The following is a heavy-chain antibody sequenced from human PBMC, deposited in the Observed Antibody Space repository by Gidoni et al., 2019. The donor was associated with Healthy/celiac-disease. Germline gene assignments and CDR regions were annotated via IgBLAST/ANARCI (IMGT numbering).Heavy chain of an antibody. Sequence: EVQLVECGGGLVQPGRSRRLAGTAAGFTFGAYAMSWVRQAPGKGLEWVGFIRSKAYGGTTEYAASVKGRFTISRDDSKSIAYLQMNSLKTEDTAVYYCTTTLVTREDYFDYWGQGTLVTVSS. CDR3: TTTLVTREDYFDY. D-gene: IGHD7-27*01. CDR1: GFTFGAYA. V-gene: IGHV3-49*04. CDR2: IRSKAYGGTT. J-gene: IGHJ4*02.